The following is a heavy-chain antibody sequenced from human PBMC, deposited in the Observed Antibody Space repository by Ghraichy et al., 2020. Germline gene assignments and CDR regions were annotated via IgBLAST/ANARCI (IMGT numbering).Heavy chain of an antibody. J-gene: IGHJ4*02. Sequence: GESLNISCTASGFTFGDYAMSWFRQAPGKGLEWVGFIRSKPYGGTTEYAASVKGRFTISRDDSKGIAYLQMNSLKTEDTAVFYCSRGLGWNSGYYYDYWGQGTLVTVSS. CDR2: IRSKPYGGTT. CDR1: GFTFGDYA. D-gene: IGHD3-22*01. V-gene: IGHV3-49*03. CDR3: SRGLGWNSGYYYDY.